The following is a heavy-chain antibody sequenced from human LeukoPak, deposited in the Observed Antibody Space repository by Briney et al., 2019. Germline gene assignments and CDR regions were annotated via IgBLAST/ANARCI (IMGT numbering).Heavy chain of an antibody. CDR1: GFTFSSYA. D-gene: IGHD3-9*01. J-gene: IGHJ6*04. Sequence: GGSLRLSCAASGFTFSSYAMSWVRQAPGKGLEWVSAISGSGGSTYYADSGKGRFTISRDNSKNTLYLQMNSLRAEDTAVYYCAKSGTYYDILTGYPIFYYYYGMDVWGKGTTVTVSS. V-gene: IGHV3-23*01. CDR3: AKSGTYYDILTGYPIFYYYYGMDV. CDR2: ISGSGGST.